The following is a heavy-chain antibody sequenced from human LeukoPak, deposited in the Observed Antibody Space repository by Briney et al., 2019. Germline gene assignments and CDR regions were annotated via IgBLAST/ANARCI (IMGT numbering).Heavy chain of an antibody. CDR2: IYPGDSDT. J-gene: IGHJ5*02. CDR3: ARRQVESYYYGSGSGNWFDP. Sequence: GESLKISCKGSGYSFTSYWIGWVRQMPGKGLEWMGIIYPGDSDTRYSPSFQGQVTISADKSISTAYLQWSSLKASDTAMYYCARRQVESYYYGSGSGNWFDPWGQGTLVTVSS. D-gene: IGHD3-10*01. CDR1: GYSFTSYW. V-gene: IGHV5-51*01.